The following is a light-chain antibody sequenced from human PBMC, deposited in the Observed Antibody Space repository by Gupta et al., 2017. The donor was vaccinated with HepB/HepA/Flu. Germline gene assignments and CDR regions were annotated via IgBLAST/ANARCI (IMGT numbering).Light chain of an antibody. Sequence: SSELTQDPTVSVALGQTVRITCQGDSLRDYYASWSQQKPGQAPVRVIDAKNNRPSGIPDRFSCYSSGNTASFNITGAQAEDEADDYCNYRDSRGNRFVFGGGTKLTVL. CDR3: NYRDSRGNRFV. J-gene: IGLJ2*01. V-gene: IGLV3-19*01. CDR1: SLRDYY. CDR2: AKN.